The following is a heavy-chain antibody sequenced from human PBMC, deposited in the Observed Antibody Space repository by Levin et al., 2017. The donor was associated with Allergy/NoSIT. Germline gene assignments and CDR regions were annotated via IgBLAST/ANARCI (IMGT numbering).Heavy chain of an antibody. CDR1: GFTFSSYA. CDR3: ARGSITIFGVVISRNGMDV. D-gene: IGHD3-3*01. Sequence: GGSLRLSCAASGFTFSSYAMHWVRQAPGKGLEWVAVISYDGSNKYYADSVKGRFTISRDNSKNTLYLQMNSLRAEDTAVYYCARGSITIFGVVISRNGMDVWGQGTTVTVSS. V-gene: IGHV3-30-3*01. J-gene: IGHJ6*02. CDR2: ISYDGSNK.